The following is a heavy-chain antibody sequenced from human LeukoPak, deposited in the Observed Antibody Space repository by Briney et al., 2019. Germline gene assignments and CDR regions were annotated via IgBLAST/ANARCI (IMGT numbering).Heavy chain of an antibody. J-gene: IGHJ4*02. CDR3: AKEEYYYDSSGYPRGYYFDY. CDR1: GFTFSSYA. CDR2: ITGSGGTT. D-gene: IGHD3-22*01. V-gene: IGHV3-23*01. Sequence: PGGSLRLSCAASGFTFSSYAMSWVRPAAGEGMEWVLSITGSGGTTYYADSVKGRFTISRDNSKNTLYLQMNSLRAEDTAVYYCAKEEYYYDSSGYPRGYYFDYWGQGTLVTVSS.